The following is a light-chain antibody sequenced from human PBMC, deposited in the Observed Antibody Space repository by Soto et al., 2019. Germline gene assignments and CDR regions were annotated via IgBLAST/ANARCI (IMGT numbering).Light chain of an antibody. Sequence: SSELTQPPSVSVAPGKTARITCGGTNIRGRSVHWYQQKPGQAPVLVIYYDSDRPSGIPERFSGSNSGNTATLTISRVEAGDEADYYCQVWDSSSDHLYVFGTGTKLTVL. J-gene: IGLJ1*01. CDR2: YDS. V-gene: IGLV3-21*04. CDR1: NIRGRS. CDR3: QVWDSSSDHLYV.